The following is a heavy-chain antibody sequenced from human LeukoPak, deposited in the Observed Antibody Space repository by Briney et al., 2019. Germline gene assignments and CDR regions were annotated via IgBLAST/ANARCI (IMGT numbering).Heavy chain of an antibody. CDR3: ARSGGGYCSSTSCQGHWFDP. CDR2: ISYDGSNK. V-gene: IGHV3-30-3*01. Sequence: GRSLRHSCAASGFTFSSYAMHWVRQAPGKGLEWVAVISYDGSNKYYADSVKGRFTISRDNSKNTLYLQMNSLRAEDTAVYYCARSGGGYCSSTSCQGHWFDPWGQGTLVTVSS. D-gene: IGHD2-2*01. J-gene: IGHJ5*02. CDR1: GFTFSSYA.